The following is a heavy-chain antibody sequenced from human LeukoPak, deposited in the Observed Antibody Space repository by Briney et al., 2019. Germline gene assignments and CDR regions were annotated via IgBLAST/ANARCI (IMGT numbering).Heavy chain of an antibody. V-gene: IGHV3-11*04. D-gene: IGHD6-13*01. CDR3: VRELAVASNY. CDR1: GFTVSSNY. Sequence: PGGSLRLSCAASGFTVSSNYMGWVRQAPGKGLEWVSYINSGGRTIYYADSVKGRFTISRDNAKNSLYLQMNSLRVEDTAVYYCVRELAVASNYWGQGTLVTVSS. J-gene: IGHJ4*02. CDR2: INSGGRTI.